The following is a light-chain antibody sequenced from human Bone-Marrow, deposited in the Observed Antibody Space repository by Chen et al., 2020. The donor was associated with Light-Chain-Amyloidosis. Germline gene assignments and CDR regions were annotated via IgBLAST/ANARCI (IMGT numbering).Light chain of an antibody. Sequence: EVVMTQSPVTLSMFPGERATLSCRASQSIGTNLAWYQQKPGQAPRLLIYGASTRATGIPARCSGSGSGTEFTLTISSLQSEDFAVYYCQQSDDWPPWTFGQGTKVEIK. CDR3: QQSDDWPPWT. CDR2: GAS. J-gene: IGKJ1*01. CDR1: QSIGTN. V-gene: IGKV3-15*01.